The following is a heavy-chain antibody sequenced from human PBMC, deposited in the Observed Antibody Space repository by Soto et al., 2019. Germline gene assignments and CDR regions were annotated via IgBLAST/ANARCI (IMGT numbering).Heavy chain of an antibody. D-gene: IGHD4-17*01. CDR2: ISSSSSYI. CDR1: GFTFSSYA. CDR3: ARYGTTVTDY. V-gene: IGHV3-21*01. Sequence: GGSLRLSCAASGFTFSSYAMSWVRQAPGKGLEWVSSISSSSSYIYYADSVKGRFTISRDNAKNSLYLQMNSLRAEDTAVYYCARYGTTVTDYWGQGTPVTVSS. J-gene: IGHJ4*02.